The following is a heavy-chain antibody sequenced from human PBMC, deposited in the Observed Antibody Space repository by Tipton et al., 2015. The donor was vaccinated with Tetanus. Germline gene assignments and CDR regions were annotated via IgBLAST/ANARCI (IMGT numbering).Heavy chain of an antibody. V-gene: IGHV5-51*01. CDR1: GYSFNIYW. CDR3: ARQKGY. Sequence: VQLVQSGAEVKKAGESLKISCKGSGYSFNIYWIAWVRQMPGKGLEWMGIIYPGDSDTTYSPSFEGQVTISADKSISTSYLQWNNLKASDTAMYYCARQKGYWGQGTLVTVSS. CDR2: IYPGDSDT. J-gene: IGHJ4*02.